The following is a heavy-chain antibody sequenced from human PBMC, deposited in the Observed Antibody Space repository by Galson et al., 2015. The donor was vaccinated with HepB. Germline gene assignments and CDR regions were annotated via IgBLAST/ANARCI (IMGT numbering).Heavy chain of an antibody. CDR1: GSSFTSYW. Sequence: QSGAEVKKPGESLKISCKGSGSSFTSYWIGWVRQMPGKGLEWMGIIYPGDSDPRYSPSFQGQVTISADKSISTAYLQWSSLKASDTAMYYCARLPGDYSSSWYVTYYFDYWGQGTLVTVSS. J-gene: IGHJ4*02. V-gene: IGHV5-51*01. D-gene: IGHD6-13*01. CDR2: IYPGDSDP. CDR3: ARLPGDYSSSWYVTYYFDY.